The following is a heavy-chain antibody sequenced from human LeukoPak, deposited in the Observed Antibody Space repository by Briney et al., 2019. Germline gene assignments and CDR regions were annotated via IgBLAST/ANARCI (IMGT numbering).Heavy chain of an antibody. J-gene: IGHJ4*02. D-gene: IGHD3-9*01. CDR3: ARDLYNILTEDYRPGY. CDR1: DFTFSNYA. V-gene: IGHV3-48*03. Sequence: PGGSLRLSCVASDFTFSNYAMSCVRQAPGKGLEWVSYISNSGSSIYYADSVKGRFTIARDDAKNLLYLQMNSLRAEDTAVYYCARDLYNILTEDYRPGYWGQGTLVTVSS. CDR2: ISNSGSSI.